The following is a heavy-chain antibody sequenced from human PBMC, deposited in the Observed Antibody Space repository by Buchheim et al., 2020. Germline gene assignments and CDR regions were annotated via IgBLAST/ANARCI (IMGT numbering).Heavy chain of an antibody. CDR3: AKYPHYDFLSGYFYYYYGMDV. D-gene: IGHD3-3*01. J-gene: IGHJ6*02. V-gene: IGHV3-30*18. Sequence: QVQLVESGGGVVQPGRSLRLSCAASGFTFSSYGMRWVRQAPGKGLEWVADITYDGSNKYYADSVKGRFTISRDNSKNTLYLQMNSLRAEDTAVYYGAKYPHYDFLSGYFYYYYGMDVWGQGTT. CDR1: GFTFSSYG. CDR2: ITYDGSNK.